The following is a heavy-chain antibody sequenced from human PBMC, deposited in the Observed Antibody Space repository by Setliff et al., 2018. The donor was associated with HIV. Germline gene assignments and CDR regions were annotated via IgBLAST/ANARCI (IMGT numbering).Heavy chain of an antibody. J-gene: IGHJ6*03. D-gene: IGHD6-19*01. CDR2: ISAYNGKT. CDR1: GFPFSSYG. CDR3: ASCMAGHYYYYMDV. Sequence: ASVKVSCKASGFPFSSYGISWVRQAPGQGLEWMGWISAYNGKTEYAQNFQGRVTMTTDISTSTAWTSTSTAYMELRSLRSDDTAVYYCASCMAGHYYYYMDVWGKGTAVTVSS. V-gene: IGHV1-18*01.